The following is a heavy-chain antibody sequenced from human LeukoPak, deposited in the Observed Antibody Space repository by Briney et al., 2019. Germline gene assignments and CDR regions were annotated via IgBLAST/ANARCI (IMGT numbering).Heavy chain of an antibody. Sequence: ASVKVSCKASGYTFTGYYMHWVRQAPGQGLEWMGWINPNSGGTNYAQKFQGRVTMTRDTSISTAYMELSRLRSDDPDVYYCGFERESDTIGCQFDYWGQGTLVTVSS. D-gene: IGHD3-10*01. CDR2: INPNSGGT. V-gene: IGHV1-2*02. CDR1: GYTFTGYY. CDR3: GFERESDTIGCQFDY. J-gene: IGHJ4*02.